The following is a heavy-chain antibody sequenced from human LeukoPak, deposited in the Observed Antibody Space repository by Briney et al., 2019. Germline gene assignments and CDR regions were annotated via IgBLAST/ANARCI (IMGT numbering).Heavy chain of an antibody. CDR3: ARSPEAGTIWFDP. J-gene: IGHJ5*02. CDR1: GGSFSGSY. D-gene: IGHD1-7*01. CDR2: TIESGST. V-gene: IGHV4-34*12. Sequence: SDTLSLTCAVYGGSFSGSYWSWLRQPPGKGLEWIGETIESGSTNYNPSLKSRVTLSLDTSRNHFSLRLHSVTAADTAVYYCARSPEAGTIWFDPWGQGTLVTVSS.